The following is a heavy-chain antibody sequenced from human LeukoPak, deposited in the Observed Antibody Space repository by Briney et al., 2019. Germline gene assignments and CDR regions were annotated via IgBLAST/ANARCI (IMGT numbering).Heavy chain of an antibody. Sequence: ASVKVSCKASGYTFTRSGISWVRQALRQGLGWMGWIRAYNGNTQYTQTLQGRVTMTRDTSTSTAYMELRSLRSDDTVVYYCARGRGRYCSSTSCLIQGDYWGQGTLVTVSS. V-gene: IGHV1-18*01. D-gene: IGHD2-2*01. CDR1: GYTFTRSG. J-gene: IGHJ4*02. CDR2: IRAYNGNT. CDR3: ARGRGRYCSSTSCLIQGDY.